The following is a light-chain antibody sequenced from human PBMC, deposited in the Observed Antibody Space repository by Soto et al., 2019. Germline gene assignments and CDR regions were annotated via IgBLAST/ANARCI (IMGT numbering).Light chain of an antibody. V-gene: IGLV2-14*01. Sequence: QSALTQPASVSGSPGQSITISCTGTSSDVGGYNSVSWYQQHPGKAPKLMIYEVSNRPSGVSNRFSGSKSGNTASLTISGLQAEDGADYYCSSYTSSSTLVVFGGGTKLTVL. CDR1: SSDVGGYNS. CDR2: EVS. CDR3: SSYTSSSTLVV. J-gene: IGLJ2*01.